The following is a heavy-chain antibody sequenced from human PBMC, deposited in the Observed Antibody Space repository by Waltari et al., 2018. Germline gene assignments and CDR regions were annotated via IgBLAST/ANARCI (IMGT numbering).Heavy chain of an antibody. Sequence: QLQMQESGPGMVKPYQTLSLTCTVSGGSISMGSYYRSRIRQPPGKGLEWIGYIYYSGSTYYNPSLKSRVTISVDTSKNQFSLKLSSVTAADTAVYYCAREGGWPGAFDIWGQGTMVTVSS. CDR1: GGSISMGSYY. CDR2: IYYSGST. CDR3: AREGGWPGAFDI. D-gene: IGHD6-19*01. J-gene: IGHJ3*02. V-gene: IGHV4-30-4*08.